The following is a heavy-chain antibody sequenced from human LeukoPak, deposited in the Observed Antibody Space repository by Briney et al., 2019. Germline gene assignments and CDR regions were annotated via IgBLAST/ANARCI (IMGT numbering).Heavy chain of an antibody. CDR2: IYYSGST. CDR3: ASSRDGYYYYYMDV. J-gene: IGHJ6*03. V-gene: IGHV4-59*01. D-gene: IGHD5-24*01. CDR1: GGSFSGYY. Sequence: SETLSLTCAVYGGSFSGYYWSWIRQPPGKGLEWIGYIYYSGSTNYNPSLKSRATISVDTSKNQFSLKLSSVTAADTAVYYCASSRDGYYYYYMDVWGQGTTVTVSS.